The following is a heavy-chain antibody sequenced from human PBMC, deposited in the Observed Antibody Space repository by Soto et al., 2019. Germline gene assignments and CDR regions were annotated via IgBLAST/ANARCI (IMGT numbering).Heavy chain of an antibody. CDR3: ASNYAYAEGYYWYGIDV. V-gene: IGHV3-74*01. Sequence: PGGSLRLSCAASGFTFSRYLMHWVRQAPGKGLVWVSRISSYGSDTHYADSVKGRFTISRDNAKNTLYLQMNSLRADDTAVYYCASNYAYAEGYYWYGIDVWGQGTTVTVSS. J-gene: IGHJ6*02. CDR1: GFTFSRYL. D-gene: IGHD3-16*01. CDR2: ISSYGSDT.